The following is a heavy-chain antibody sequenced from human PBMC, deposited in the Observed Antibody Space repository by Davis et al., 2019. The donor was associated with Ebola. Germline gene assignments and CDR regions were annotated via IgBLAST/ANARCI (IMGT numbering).Heavy chain of an antibody. CDR2: IYPGDSDT. CDR3: ARHPSYGDYRGNYFDY. V-gene: IGHV5-51*01. CDR1: GYSFTSYW. Sequence: GESLKISCKGSGYSFTSYWIGWVRQMPGKGLEWMGIIYPGDSDTRYSPSFQGQVTISVDKSISTAYLQWSSLKASDTAMYYCARHPSYGDYRGNYFDYWGQGTLVTVSS. D-gene: IGHD4-17*01. J-gene: IGHJ4*02.